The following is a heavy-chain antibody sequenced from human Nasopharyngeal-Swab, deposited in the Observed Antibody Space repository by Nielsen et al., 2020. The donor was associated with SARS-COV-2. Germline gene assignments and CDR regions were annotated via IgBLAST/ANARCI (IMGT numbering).Heavy chain of an antibody. CDR3: ARDNTVVTSEGVDI. D-gene: IGHD4-23*01. V-gene: IGHV4-61*01. CDR2: IYYSGST. CDR1: GGSVSSGRYY. J-gene: IGHJ3*02. Sequence: SNTLSLPCTVSGGSVSSGRYYWSWIRQPPGKGLEWIGYIYYSGSTTYNPSLKSRVTLSVDTYKHQFSLKLSSVTAADTAVYYCARDNTVVTSEGVDIWGQGTMVTVSS.